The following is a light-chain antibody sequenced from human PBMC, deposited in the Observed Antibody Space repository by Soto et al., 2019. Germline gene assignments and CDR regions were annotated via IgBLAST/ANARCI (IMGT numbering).Light chain of an antibody. CDR1: QGFSSY. CDR2: TAS. Sequence: DIQLTQSPSFLSASVGDRVTITCRASQGFSSYLAWYQQKPGKAPKLLISTASTLQSGVPSRFSGSGSGTEFTLTISSLQPEDFATYYCQQLNNYPRTLGQGTKVEIK. V-gene: IGKV1-9*01. J-gene: IGKJ1*01. CDR3: QQLNNYPRT.